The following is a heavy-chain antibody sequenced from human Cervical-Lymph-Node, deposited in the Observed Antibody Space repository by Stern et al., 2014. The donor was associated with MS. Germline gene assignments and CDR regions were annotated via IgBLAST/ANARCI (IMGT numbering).Heavy chain of an antibody. J-gene: IGHJ6*02. D-gene: IGHD6-6*01. CDR2: GYSSGGA. V-gene: IGHV4-39*01. CDR1: GGSIFSNHYY. CDR3: ATYGMDV. Sequence: QVQLQESGPGLVKPSETLSLTCTVSGGSIFSNHYYWGWIRQPPGKGLEWIGSGYSSGGAYYNPSLKSRVTISVDTSKNQFSLKLRSVIYCARDGSIAATYGMDVWGQGTTVTVSS.